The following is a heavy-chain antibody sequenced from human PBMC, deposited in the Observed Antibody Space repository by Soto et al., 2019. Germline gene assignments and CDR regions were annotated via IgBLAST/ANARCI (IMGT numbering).Heavy chain of an antibody. D-gene: IGHD2-15*01. CDR1: GYTLTELS. CDR3: ATGGERYCSGGSCQTYYYYYYMDV. V-gene: IGHV1-24*01. CDR2: FDPEDGET. Sequence: ASVKVSCKVSGYTLTELSMHWVRQAPGKGLEWMGGFDPEDGETIYAQKFQGRVTMTEDTSTDTAYMELSSLRSEDTAVYYCATGGERYCSGGSCQTYYYYYYMDVWGQGTTVTVSS. J-gene: IGHJ6*03.